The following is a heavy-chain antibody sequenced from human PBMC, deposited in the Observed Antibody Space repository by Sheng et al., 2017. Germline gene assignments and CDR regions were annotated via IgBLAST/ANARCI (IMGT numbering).Heavy chain of an antibody. V-gene: IGHV4-39*07. J-gene: IGHJ4*02. CDR1: GGSISSSSYY. CDR2: LYYSGST. CDR3: ARDSETGDSGPLEFDY. D-gene: IGHD7-27*01. Sequence: QLQLQESGPGLVKPSETLSLTCTVSGGSISSSSYYWGWIRQPPGKGLEWIGSLYYSGSTYYNPSLKSRVTISVDRSKNQFSLKLTSVTAADTAVYYCARDSETGDSGPLEFDYWGQGTLVTVSS.